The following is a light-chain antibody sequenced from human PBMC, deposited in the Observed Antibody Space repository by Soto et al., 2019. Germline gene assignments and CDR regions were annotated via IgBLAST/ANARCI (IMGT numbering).Light chain of an antibody. J-gene: IGKJ4*01. CDR3: QQTSSFPLT. CDR1: QGITSW. CDR2: AAS. V-gene: IGKV1-12*01. Sequence: DIQMTQSPSSVSASVGDRVTITCRASQGITSWLAWYPQKPGRAPKLLIYAASSLQSGVPSRFSGSGSGRDFTLTISSLQPEDFATYFCQQTSSFPLTFGGGTKVEIK.